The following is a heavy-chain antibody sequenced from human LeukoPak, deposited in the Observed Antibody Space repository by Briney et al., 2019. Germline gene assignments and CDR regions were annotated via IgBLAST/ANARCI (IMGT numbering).Heavy chain of an antibody. CDR3: ARGHYDVLAASYKWTPDY. Sequence: GGSLRLSCAAPGFTFSSYAMSWVRQAPGKGLEWVSSITSGGDYIYYADSVKGRFTTSRDNAKNSLSLQLNSLRVEDTAVYYCARGHYDVLAASYKWTPDYWGQGTLVTVSS. CDR2: ITSGGDYI. CDR1: GFTFSSYA. J-gene: IGHJ4*02. V-gene: IGHV3-21*01. D-gene: IGHD3-9*01.